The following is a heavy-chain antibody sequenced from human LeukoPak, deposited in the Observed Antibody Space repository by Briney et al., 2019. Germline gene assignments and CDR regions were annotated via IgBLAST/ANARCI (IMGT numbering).Heavy chain of an antibody. CDR2: IYSGGST. J-gene: IGHJ3*02. V-gene: IGHV3-66*01. CDR1: GFTVSSNY. Sequence: PGGSLRLSCAASGFTVSSNYMSWVRQAPGKGLEWVSVIYSGGSTYYADSVKGRFTISRDNSKNTLYLQMNSLRAEDTTVYYCARDLAMPRRLGHCSSTSCYGADAFDIWGQGTMVTVSS. D-gene: IGHD2-2*01. CDR3: ARDLAMPRRLGHCSSTSCYGADAFDI.